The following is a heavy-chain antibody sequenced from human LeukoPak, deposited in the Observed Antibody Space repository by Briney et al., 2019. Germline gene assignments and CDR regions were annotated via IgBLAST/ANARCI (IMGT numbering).Heavy chain of an antibody. Sequence: PGGSLRLSCAASGFTFSSYGMHWVRQAPGKGLEWVAFIRFDGSNKYYADSMKGRFTISRDNSKNTLYLQMNSLRAEDTAVYYCAKYYSSNWYLAPFDYWGQGTLVTVSS. J-gene: IGHJ4*02. D-gene: IGHD6-13*01. CDR1: GFTFSSYG. CDR3: AKYYSSNWYLAPFDY. CDR2: IRFDGSNK. V-gene: IGHV3-30*02.